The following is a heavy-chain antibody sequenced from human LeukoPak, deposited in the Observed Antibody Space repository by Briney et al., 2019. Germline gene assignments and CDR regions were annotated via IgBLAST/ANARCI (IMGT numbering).Heavy chain of an antibody. Sequence: GGSLRLSCAASGFTFSSYAMHWVRQAPGKGLEWVAVISYDGSNKYYADSVKGRFTISRDNSKNTLYLQMNSLRAEDTAVYYCAKAGRDYYDSSGYYWYFQHWGQGTLVTVSS. CDR3: AKAGRDYYDSSGYYWYFQH. J-gene: IGHJ1*01. D-gene: IGHD3-22*01. V-gene: IGHV3-30-3*01. CDR2: ISYDGSNK. CDR1: GFTFSSYA.